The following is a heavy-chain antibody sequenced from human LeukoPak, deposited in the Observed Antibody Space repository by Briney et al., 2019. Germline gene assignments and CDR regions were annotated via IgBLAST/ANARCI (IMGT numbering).Heavy chain of an antibody. V-gene: IGHV4-34*01. Sequence: PSETLSLTXAVYGGSFSGYYWSWIGQPPGKGLEWIGEINHSGSTNYNPSLKSRVTISVDTSKNQFSLKLSSVTAADTAVYYCARKGDWGKGHYDFWSGYFCFDYWGQGTLVTVSS. J-gene: IGHJ4*02. CDR2: INHSGST. D-gene: IGHD3-3*01. CDR3: ARKGDWGKGHYDFWSGYFCFDY. CDR1: GGSFSGYY.